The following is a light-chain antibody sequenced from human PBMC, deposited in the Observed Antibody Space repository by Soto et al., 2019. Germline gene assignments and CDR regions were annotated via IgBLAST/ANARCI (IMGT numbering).Light chain of an antibody. CDR2: AAS. J-gene: IGKJ4*01. V-gene: IGKV1-9*01. Sequence: DIQLTQSPSFLSASVGDRVTITCRASQDISNFLTWYQQKPGEAPKVLIYAASTLQSGVPPRFSGSGSGTDFILTIPRLQPEDFATYSCEQPLSSPPTSGGGTKVDIK. CDR1: QDISNF. CDR3: EQPLSSPPT.